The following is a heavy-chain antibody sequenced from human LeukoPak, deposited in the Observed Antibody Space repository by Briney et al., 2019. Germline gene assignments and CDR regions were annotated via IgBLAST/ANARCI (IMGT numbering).Heavy chain of an antibody. D-gene: IGHD2-2*01. CDR3: ARGVRVVTVPAFPYYFDY. CDR1: GGSMSSGGYY. Sequence: SQTLSLTCTVSGGSMSSGGYYWSRIRQHPGKGLAWIGYIYYSGSTYYNPSLKSRVTISVDTSKNQFSLKLSSVTAADTAVYYCARGVRVVTVPAFPYYFDYWGQETLVTVSS. J-gene: IGHJ4*02. V-gene: IGHV4-31*03. CDR2: IYYSGST.